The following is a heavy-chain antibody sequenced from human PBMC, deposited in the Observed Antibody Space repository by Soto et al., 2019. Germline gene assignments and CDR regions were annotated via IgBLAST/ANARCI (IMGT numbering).Heavy chain of an antibody. CDR3: ARGECVRVPAAIRDYYYGMDV. V-gene: IGHV1-69*01. J-gene: IGHJ6*02. Sequence: QVQLVQSGAEVKKPGSSVKVSCKASGGTFSSYAISWVRQAPGQGLEWMGGIIPIFGTANYAQKFQGRVTITADEATSTADMELSSLRSEDTAVYYCARGECVRVPAAIRDYYYGMDVWGQGTTVTVSS. CDR2: IIPIFGTA. D-gene: IGHD2-2*02. CDR1: GGTFSSYA.